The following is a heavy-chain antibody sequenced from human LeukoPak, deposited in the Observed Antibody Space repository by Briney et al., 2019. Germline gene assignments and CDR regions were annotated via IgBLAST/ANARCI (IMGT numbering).Heavy chain of an antibody. V-gene: IGHV4-61*02. Sequence: PSETLSLTCTVSGDSISSGDYYWSWIRQPAGKGLEWIGRISSSGSTNYNPSLKSRVTISVDTSKNQFSLRLSSMTAADTAVYYCARVTGYMIEDYFDYWGQGTLVTVSS. J-gene: IGHJ4*02. D-gene: IGHD3-22*01. CDR1: GDSISSGDYY. CDR3: ARVTGYMIEDYFDY. CDR2: ISSSGST.